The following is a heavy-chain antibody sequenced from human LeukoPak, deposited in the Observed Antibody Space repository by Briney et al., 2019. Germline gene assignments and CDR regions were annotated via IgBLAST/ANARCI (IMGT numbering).Heavy chain of an antibody. CDR1: GFTFSSYA. CDR3: ARPHLTGYSLDY. J-gene: IGHJ4*02. CDR2: ISYDGSNK. D-gene: IGHD3-9*01. V-gene: IGHV3-30*04. Sequence: PGRSLRLSCAASGFTFSSYAMHWVRQAPGKGLEWVAVISYDGSNKYYADSVKCRFTISRDNSKNTLYLQMNSLRAEDTAVYYCARPHLTGYSLDYWGQGTLVTVSS.